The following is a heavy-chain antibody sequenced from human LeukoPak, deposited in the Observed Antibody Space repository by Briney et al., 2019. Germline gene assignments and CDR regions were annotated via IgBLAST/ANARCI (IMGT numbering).Heavy chain of an antibody. CDR3: ARQRGGLWFGAFDY. J-gene: IGHJ4*02. Sequence: SETLSLTCAVYGGSFSGYYWSWIRQPPGKGLEWIGEINNSGSTNYNPSLKSRVTISVDTSKNQFSLKLSPVTAADTAVYYCARQRGGLWFGAFDYWGQGTLVTVSS. CDR2: INNSGST. D-gene: IGHD3-10*01. V-gene: IGHV4-34*01. CDR1: GGSFSGYY.